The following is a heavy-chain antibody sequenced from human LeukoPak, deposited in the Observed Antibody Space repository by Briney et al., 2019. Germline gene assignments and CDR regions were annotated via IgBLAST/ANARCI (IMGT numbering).Heavy chain of an antibody. CDR3: ARHGLGSSWFGFDY. CDR2: IYPGDSDP. J-gene: IGHJ4*02. D-gene: IGHD6-13*01. Sequence: TLGESLKISCRGSGYTFTTYWIGWVRQMPGKGLGWVGIIYPGDSDPRYSPSFQGQVTISADKSISTAYLQWSSLKASDSAMYYCARHGLGSSWFGFDYWGQGTLVTVSS. V-gene: IGHV5-51*01. CDR1: GYTFTTYW.